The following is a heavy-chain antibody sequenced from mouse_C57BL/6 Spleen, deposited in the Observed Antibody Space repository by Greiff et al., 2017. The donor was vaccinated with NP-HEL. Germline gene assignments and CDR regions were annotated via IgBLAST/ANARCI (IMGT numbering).Heavy chain of an antibody. D-gene: IGHD3-2*02. CDR3: AKTAQAHTGFAY. Sequence: QVQLQQSGAELVRPGSSVKLSCKDSSFAFMASAMHWVKQRPGHGLEWIGSFTMYSDATEYSENFKGKATLTANTSSSTAYMELSSLTSEDSAVYYCAKTAQAHTGFAYWGQETLVTVSA. CDR2: FTMYSDAT. CDR1: SFAFMASA. V-gene: IGHV1-49*01. J-gene: IGHJ3*01.